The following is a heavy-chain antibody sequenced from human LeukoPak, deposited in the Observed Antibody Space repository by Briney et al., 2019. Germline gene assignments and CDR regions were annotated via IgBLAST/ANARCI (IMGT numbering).Heavy chain of an antibody. D-gene: IGHD6-19*01. V-gene: IGHV3-23*01. CDR3: AKDRGSGWP. J-gene: IGHJ4*02. CDR2: IINDGGIT. Sequence: PGGSLRLSCVASGFTFSSYAMSWVRQPPGKGLEWVSGIINDGGITYYGDSVKGRFTISRDNSKNTLYLQMTRLTPEDTAIYYCAKDRGSGWPWGQGALVTVSS. CDR1: GFTFSSYA.